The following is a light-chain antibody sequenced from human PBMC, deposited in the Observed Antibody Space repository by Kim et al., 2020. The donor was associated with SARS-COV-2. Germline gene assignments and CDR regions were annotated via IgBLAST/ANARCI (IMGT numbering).Light chain of an antibody. J-gene: IGLJ2*01. CDR1: SSDVGGHDS. CDR2: DVS. CDR3: SSRTTSNTLV. V-gene: IGLV2-14*03. Sequence: GQSIAISCTGTSSDVGGHDSLSWYQHHPGKAPKLIIYDVSKRPSGISDRFSGSKSGNTASLTISGLQTEDEGDYYCSSRTTSNTLVFGGGTQLTVL.